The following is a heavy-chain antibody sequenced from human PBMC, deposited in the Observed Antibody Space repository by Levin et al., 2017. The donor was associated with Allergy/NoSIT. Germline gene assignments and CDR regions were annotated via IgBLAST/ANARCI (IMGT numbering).Heavy chain of an antibody. CDR3: ASFPRGSSGYGGAGAFDI. CDR2: IYYSGST. CDR1: GGSISSYY. J-gene: IGHJ3*02. V-gene: IGHV4-59*01. Sequence: SETLSLTCTVSGGSISSYYWSWIRQPPGKGLEWIGYIYYSGSTNYNPSLKSRVTISVDTSKNQFSLKLSSVTAADTAVYYCASFPRGSSGYGGAGAFDIWGQGTMVTVSS. D-gene: IGHD5-12*01.